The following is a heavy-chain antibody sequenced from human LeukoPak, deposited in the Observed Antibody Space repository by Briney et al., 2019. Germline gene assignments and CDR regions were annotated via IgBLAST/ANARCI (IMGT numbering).Heavy chain of an antibody. V-gene: IGHV3-74*01. CDR1: GFTFSTYW. J-gene: IGHJ4*02. Sequence: PGGSLRLSCAASGFTFSTYWMHWVRQAPGKGLVWVSRINPDGSSTDYADSVKGRFTISRDNSKNTLFLQMNSLRAEDTAVYYCAGLGYSSGWYVNYWGQGTLVTVSS. D-gene: IGHD6-19*01. CDR3: AGLGYSSGWYVNY. CDR2: INPDGSST.